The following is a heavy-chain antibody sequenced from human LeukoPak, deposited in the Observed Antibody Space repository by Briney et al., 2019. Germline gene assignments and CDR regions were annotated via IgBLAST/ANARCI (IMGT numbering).Heavy chain of an antibody. CDR1: GFTFSSYW. CDR2: IKQDGSEK. Sequence: PGGSLRLSCAASGFTFSSYWMSWVRQAPGKGLEWVANIKQDGSEKYYVDSVKGRFTISRDNAKNSLYLQMNSLRAEDTAVYYCAREPGIQLEPWAVPNYMDVWGKGTTVTISS. V-gene: IGHV3-7*01. J-gene: IGHJ6*03. D-gene: IGHD1-1*01. CDR3: AREPGIQLEPWAVPNYMDV.